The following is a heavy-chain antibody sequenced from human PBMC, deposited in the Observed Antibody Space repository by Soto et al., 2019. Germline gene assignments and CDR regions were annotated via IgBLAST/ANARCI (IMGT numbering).Heavy chain of an antibody. J-gene: IGHJ5*01. CDR2: IYYDGST. D-gene: IGHD1-1*01. V-gene: IGHV4-39*01. CDR3: TRLPLKNNWNDALGDS. CDR1: GGSISRSGFY. Sequence: QVQLQESGPGLVKPSETLSLTCSVSGGSISRSGFYWGWMRQPPGKGLEWIGSIYYDGSTYYNPSLRSRVTMSLDTSENQFSLKLNSVTAADTAVYYCTRLPLKNNWNDALGDSWGQGALVTVSS.